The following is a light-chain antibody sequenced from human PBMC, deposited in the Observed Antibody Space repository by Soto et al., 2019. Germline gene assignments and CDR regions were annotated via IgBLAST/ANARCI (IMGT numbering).Light chain of an antibody. CDR1: QSVVNNQ. J-gene: IGKJ4*01. CDR3: QQYGSYVT. Sequence: IVLTQSPGTLSLSPGERATLSCRASQSVVNNQLTWYQQKPGQTPKVLIYGASTRGTGIPDRFSGSGSGTDFTLTISRLEPEDFAVYYCQQYGSYVTFGGGTKVEIK. CDR2: GAS. V-gene: IGKV3-20*01.